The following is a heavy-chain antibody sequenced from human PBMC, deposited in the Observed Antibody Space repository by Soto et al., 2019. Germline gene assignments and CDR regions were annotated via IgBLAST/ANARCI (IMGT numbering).Heavy chain of an antibody. V-gene: IGHV4-39*01. CDR3: ARQRTSVVTQAYFDV. D-gene: IGHD2-21*02. J-gene: IGHJ4*02. CDR2: IYYSGST. Sequence: PETLSLTCTVTGDSIVCRSYCCVWLRQPPWSGLEWIGSIYYSGSTYNNPSLRSRVSMSIDTSKDQFSLKLKSVTAADTALYFCARQRTSVVTQAYFDVWGPGSLVTVSS. CDR1: GDSIVCRSYC.